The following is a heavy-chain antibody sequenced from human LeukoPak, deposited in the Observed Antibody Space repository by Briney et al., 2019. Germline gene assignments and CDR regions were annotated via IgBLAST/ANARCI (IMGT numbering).Heavy chain of an antibody. J-gene: IGHJ4*02. CDR3: ARHLSSGYSDY. V-gene: IGHV5-51*01. CDR2: IYPGDSDT. CDR1: GFTFTKYW. Sequence: GESLKISCKGSGFTFTKYWIGWVRQMPGKGLEWMGIIYPGDSDTRYSPSFQGQVTISADKSISTAYLQWSSLKASDTAMYYCARHLSSGYSDYWGQGTLVTVSS. D-gene: IGHD6-19*01.